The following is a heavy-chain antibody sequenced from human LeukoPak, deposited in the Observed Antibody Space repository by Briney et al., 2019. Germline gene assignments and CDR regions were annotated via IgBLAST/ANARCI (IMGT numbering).Heavy chain of an antibody. CDR1: GFTFSSYS. Sequence: PGGSLRLSCAASGFTFSSYSMNWIRQAPGKGLEWISYIGSSGITIYYADSVKGRFTISRDNAKNSLYLQMNSLRAEDTAVYYCARETTYGGSRFDPWGQGTLVTVSS. J-gene: IGHJ5*02. CDR2: IGSSGITI. CDR3: ARETTYGGSRFDP. D-gene: IGHD4-23*01. V-gene: IGHV3-48*04.